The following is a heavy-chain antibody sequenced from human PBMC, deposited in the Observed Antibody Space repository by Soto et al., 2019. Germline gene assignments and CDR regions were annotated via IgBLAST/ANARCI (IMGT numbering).Heavy chain of an antibody. CDR1: GGTFSRYS. J-gene: IGHJ6*02. D-gene: IGHD2-2*01. CDR2: MIPIFGIA. CDR3: VREDRDGETALVPAAIDGMDV. Sequence: QVQLVQSGAEVKKPGSSVKVACKASGGTFSRYSITWVRQSPGHGLEWIGRMIPIFGIASYAQKFQGRVTITADESTSTAYMELSSLRSDDTPVYYGVREDRDGETALVPAAIDGMDVCGQGPTVTVAS. V-gene: IGHV1-69*08.